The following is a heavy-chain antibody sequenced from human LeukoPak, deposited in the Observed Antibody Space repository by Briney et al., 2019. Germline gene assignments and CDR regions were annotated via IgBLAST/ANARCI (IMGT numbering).Heavy chain of an antibody. V-gene: IGHV1-18*01. J-gene: IGHJ3*02. CDR3: ARSPFHYYYDSSGYSPAAFDI. Sequence: ASVKVSCKASGGTFSSYAISWVRQATGQGLEWMGWISAYNGNTNYAPKLQGRVTMTTDTSTSTAYMELRSLRSDDTAVYYCARSPFHYYYDSSGYSPAAFDIWGQGTMVTVSS. D-gene: IGHD3-22*01. CDR2: ISAYNGNT. CDR1: GGTFSSYA.